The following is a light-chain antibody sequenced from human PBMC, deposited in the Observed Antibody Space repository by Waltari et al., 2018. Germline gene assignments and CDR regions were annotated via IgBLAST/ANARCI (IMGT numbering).Light chain of an antibody. CDR3: QQYSSWT. CDR1: QSIGTW. V-gene: IGKV1-5*03. J-gene: IGKJ1*01. Sequence: DIQMTQSPSTLSASVGDRVTITCRASQSIGTWLAWYQQKPGKAPNLMIYKASNLQSGVPSRFSGSGSGTEFILTISSLPPDDFATYYFQQYSSWTFGQGTKVEIK. CDR2: KAS.